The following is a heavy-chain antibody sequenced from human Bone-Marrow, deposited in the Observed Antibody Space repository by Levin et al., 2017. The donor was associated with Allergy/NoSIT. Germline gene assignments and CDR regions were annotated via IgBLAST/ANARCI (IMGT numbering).Heavy chain of an antibody. D-gene: IGHD3-16*01. CDR1: GYMFTDYS. V-gene: IGHV1-2*02. Sequence: GASVKVSCEASGYMFTDYSIHWIRQAPGQGLEWMGWINPNSGGTHYAQKFQGRVTMTRDTSVNTAYMDLSRLRSDDTAVYYCAREESIILIPPAFDSWGQGTLVTVSS. CDR3: AREESIILIPPAFDS. CDR2: INPNSGGT. J-gene: IGHJ4*02.